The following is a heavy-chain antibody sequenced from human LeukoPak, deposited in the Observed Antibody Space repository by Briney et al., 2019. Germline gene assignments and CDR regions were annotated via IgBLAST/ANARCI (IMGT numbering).Heavy chain of an antibody. Sequence: GRSLRLSCAASGFTFSSYGMHWVRQAPGKGLEWVAVISYDGSNKYYADSVKGRFTISRDNSKNTLYLQMNSLRAEDTAVYYCAKDRDSSGLHYWGQGTLVTVSP. D-gene: IGHD3-22*01. CDR2: ISYDGSNK. CDR1: GFTFSSYG. CDR3: AKDRDSSGLHY. V-gene: IGHV3-30*18. J-gene: IGHJ4*02.